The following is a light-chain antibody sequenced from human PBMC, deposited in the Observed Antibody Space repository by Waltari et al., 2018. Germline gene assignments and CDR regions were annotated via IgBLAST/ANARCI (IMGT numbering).Light chain of an antibody. CDR1: RGERREG. V-gene: IGLV4-69*01. J-gene: IGLJ3*02. CDR2: LHSDGSY. CDR3: QTWGTSFWV. Sequence: TESPEASASLGASVKGKGKGRRGERREGIAWHQKKPGKGHRYLMKLHSDGSYIKGDGVPDRFSGSSSGAERYLTISSLQSEDEADYYCQTWGTSFWVFGGGTKLTVL.